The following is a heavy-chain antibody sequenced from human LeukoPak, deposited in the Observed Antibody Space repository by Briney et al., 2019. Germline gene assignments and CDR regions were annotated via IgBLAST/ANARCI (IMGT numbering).Heavy chain of an antibody. Sequence: GGSLRLSCAASGFTFSTYWMGWVRQAPGKGLEWVANIKGDGSKRYYVDSVKGRFTISRDNPNNSLYLQMNSLRAEDSAVYYCAIDGAMINHWGQGTLVTVSS. V-gene: IGHV3-7*03. CDR2: IKGDGSKR. J-gene: IGHJ4*02. CDR1: GFTFSTYW. D-gene: IGHD5-18*01. CDR3: AIDGAMINH.